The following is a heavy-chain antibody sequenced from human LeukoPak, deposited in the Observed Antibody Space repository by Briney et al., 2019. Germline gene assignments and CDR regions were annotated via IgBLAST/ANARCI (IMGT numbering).Heavy chain of an antibody. Sequence: SETLSLTCAVYGGSFSGYYWSWIRQPPGKGLEWIGEINHSGSTNYNPSLKSRVTISVDTSKNQFSLKLSSVTAADTAVYYCARRKASGAFGIWGQGTMVTVSS. CDR2: INHSGST. CDR3: ARRKASGAFGI. J-gene: IGHJ3*02. CDR1: GGSFSGYY. V-gene: IGHV4-34*01.